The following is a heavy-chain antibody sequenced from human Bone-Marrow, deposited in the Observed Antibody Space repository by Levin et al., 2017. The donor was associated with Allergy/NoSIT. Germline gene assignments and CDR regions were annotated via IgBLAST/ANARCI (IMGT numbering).Heavy chain of an antibody. Sequence: SETLSLTCTVSGGSVSSGDYYWSWIRQHPGTGLEWIGYIFYSWSTDYNPSLKSRVTISVDTSKNQFSLRLSSVTAADTAVYYCARNVAAAGTFFFDYWGQGNLVTVSS. CDR2: IFYSWST. CDR1: GGSVSSGDYY. V-gene: IGHV4-31*03. CDR3: ARNVAAAGTFFFDY. J-gene: IGHJ4*02. D-gene: IGHD6-13*01.